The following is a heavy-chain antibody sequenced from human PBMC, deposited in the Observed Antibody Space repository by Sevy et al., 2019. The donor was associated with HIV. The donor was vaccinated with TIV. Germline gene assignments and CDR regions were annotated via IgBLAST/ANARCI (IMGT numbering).Heavy chain of an antibody. CDR2: ISGSGGST. J-gene: IGHJ6*02. D-gene: IGHD3-10*01. CDR1: GFSLRSYA. Sequence: GGSLRPSCAASGFSLRSYAMSWVRQAPGKGLEWVSFISGSGGSTYYADSVKGRFTISRDNSKKTLYMQMNSLRVEDTAVYYCAKDVWFGELSGLYYYYGMDVWGQGTTVTVSS. CDR3: AKDVWFGELSGLYYYYGMDV. V-gene: IGHV3-23*01.